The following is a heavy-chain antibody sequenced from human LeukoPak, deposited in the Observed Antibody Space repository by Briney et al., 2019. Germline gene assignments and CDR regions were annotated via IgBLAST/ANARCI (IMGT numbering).Heavy chain of an antibody. D-gene: IGHD3-10*01. CDR3: ARGYYGSGTYYRSFFDY. CDR2: INQDGSEK. CDR1: GFTFSSFW. Sequence: PGGSLRLSCAASGFTFSSFWMTWVRQAPGKGLEWVANINQDGSEKSYVDSVKGRFTISRDNADNSLYLQMNSLRVEDTAVYYCARGYYGSGTYYRSFFDYWGQGTLVTASS. V-gene: IGHV3-7*01. J-gene: IGHJ4*02.